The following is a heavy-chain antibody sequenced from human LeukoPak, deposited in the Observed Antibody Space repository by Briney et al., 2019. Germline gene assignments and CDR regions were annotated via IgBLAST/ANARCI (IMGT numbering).Heavy chain of an antibody. CDR3: AKGPWSGYYEGYFDY. Sequence: GGSLRLSCAASGFALSSHWMTWVRQVPGRGPEWVANVNRDGSETYYLDSVKGRFTISKDNAKNSLYLQMNSLRAEDTALYYCAKGPWSGYYEGYFDYWGQGTLVTVSS. D-gene: IGHD3-3*01. CDR2: VNRDGSET. V-gene: IGHV3-7*03. J-gene: IGHJ4*02. CDR1: GFALSSHW.